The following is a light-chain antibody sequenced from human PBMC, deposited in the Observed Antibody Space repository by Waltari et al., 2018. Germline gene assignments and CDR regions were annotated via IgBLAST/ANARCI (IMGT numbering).Light chain of an antibody. Sequence: QSALTQPRSVSGSPGQSVAISCTGTSSDVGDYNYVPWYQHPPGKAPKLIIFDVIKRPSGVPDRFSGSKSGNTASLTISGLQAEDEADYHCSSTAGGYTWVFGGGTKLTVL. CDR3: SSTAGGYTWV. CDR1: SSDVGDYNY. CDR2: DVI. J-gene: IGLJ3*02. V-gene: IGLV2-11*01.